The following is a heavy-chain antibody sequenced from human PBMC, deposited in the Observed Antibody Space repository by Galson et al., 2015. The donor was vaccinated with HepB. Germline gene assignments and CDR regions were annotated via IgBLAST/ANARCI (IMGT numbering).Heavy chain of an antibody. D-gene: IGHD4-11*01. CDR2: IRYDGSDK. CDR1: GFRFSRYG. V-gene: IGHV3-30*02. CDR3: AKGDYSDYFDH. J-gene: IGHJ4*02. Sequence: SLRLSCAASGFRFSRYGMHWVRQAPGKGLEWVAFIRYDGSDKYYVDSVKGRFTISRDHSKSTLYLQMNSLRPEDTAVYYCAKGDYSDYFDHWGQGNLVTVSS.